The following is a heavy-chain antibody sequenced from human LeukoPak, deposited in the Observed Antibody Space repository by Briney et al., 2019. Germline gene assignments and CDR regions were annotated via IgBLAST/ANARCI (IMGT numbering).Heavy chain of an antibody. CDR2: ITGSGGST. CDR3: AKASSWRGGYFDY. Sequence: GGSLRLSCAASGFTFSTYAMSWVRQAPGKGLEWVSSITGSGGSTYYADSVKGRFTISRGNSKNTLYLQMNSLRAEDTAVYYCAKASSWRGGYFDYWGQGTLVTVSS. V-gene: IGHV3-23*01. J-gene: IGHJ4*02. D-gene: IGHD6-13*01. CDR1: GFTFSTYA.